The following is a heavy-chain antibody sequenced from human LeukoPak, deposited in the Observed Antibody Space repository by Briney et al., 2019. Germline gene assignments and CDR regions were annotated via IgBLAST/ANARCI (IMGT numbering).Heavy chain of an antibody. CDR1: GFSFSSYG. J-gene: IGHJ4*02. CDR2: IWYDGSNK. Sequence: HSGRSLRLSCAASGFSFSSYGMHWVRQAPGKGLNWVAVIWYDGSNKYYADSMKGGFTISRDNSKNTLYLQINSLRTTDTAVYSCAKDVSAQLVSLDYWGQGTLVTVSS. CDR3: AKDVSAQLVSLDY. V-gene: IGHV3-33*06. D-gene: IGHD6-13*01.